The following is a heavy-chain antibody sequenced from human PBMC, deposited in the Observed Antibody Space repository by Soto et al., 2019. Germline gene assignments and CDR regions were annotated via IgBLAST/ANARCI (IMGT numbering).Heavy chain of an antibody. CDR3: ARGQRYRSGYDYLDY. CDR2: IYYSGST. CDR1: GGSISSYY. Sequence: SETLSLTCTVSGGSISSYYWSWIRQPPGKGLEWIGYIYYSGSTNYNPSLKSRVTISVDTSKNQFSLKLSSVTAADTAVYYCARGQRYRSGYDYLDYWGQGTLVTVSS. V-gene: IGHV4-59*01. D-gene: IGHD5-12*01. J-gene: IGHJ4*02.